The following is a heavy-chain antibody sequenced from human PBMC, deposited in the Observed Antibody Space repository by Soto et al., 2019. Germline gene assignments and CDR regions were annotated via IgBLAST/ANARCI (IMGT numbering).Heavy chain of an antibody. Sequence: EMQLVQSGGGLIQPGGSLRLSCAVSGFTVSSNSITWVRQAPGQGLEWVSVLHSDVSTYYVDSVKGRFVISRDISKNTVYLQMNSLRAEDTAIYYYAREVGGSWYNTFDPWGQGTLVTVSS. CDR1: GFTVSSNS. D-gene: IGHD6-13*01. CDR2: LHSDVST. J-gene: IGHJ5*02. CDR3: AREVGGSWYNTFDP. V-gene: IGHV3-53*01.